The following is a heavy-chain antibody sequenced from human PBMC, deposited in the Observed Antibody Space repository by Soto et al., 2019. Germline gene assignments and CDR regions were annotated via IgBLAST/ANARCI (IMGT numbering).Heavy chain of an antibody. J-gene: IGHJ3*02. V-gene: IGHV4-61*01. CDR2: IYYSGST. Sequence: SETLSLTCTVSGGSVSSGSYYWSWIRQPPGKGLEWIGYIYYSGSTNYNPSLKSRVTISVDTSKNQFSLKLSSVTAADTAVYYCARGDLASSIVVVTPRLDAFDIWGQGTMVTVSS. D-gene: IGHD2-21*02. CDR3: ARGDLASSIVVVTPRLDAFDI. CDR1: GGSVSSGSYY.